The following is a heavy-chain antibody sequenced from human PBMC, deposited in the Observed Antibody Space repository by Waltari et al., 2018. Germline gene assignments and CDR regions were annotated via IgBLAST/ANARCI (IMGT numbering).Heavy chain of an antibody. CDR2: IRSKPNNYAT. V-gene: IGHV3-73*01. Sequence: EVQVVESGGGLVQRGGSLKLSCATSGFTFSGSTIHWVRQTSGKGLEWVGRIRSKPNNYATRYTASVEGRFTISRDDSENTAYLQMNSLMTEDTAVYYCTGGAVTGTDFWGQGTLVTVSS. D-gene: IGHD6-13*01. CDR3: TGGAVTGTDF. J-gene: IGHJ4*02. CDR1: GFTFSGST.